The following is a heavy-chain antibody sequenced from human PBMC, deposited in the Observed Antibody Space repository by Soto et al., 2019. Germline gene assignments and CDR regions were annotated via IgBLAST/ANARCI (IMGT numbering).Heavy chain of an antibody. CDR3: ARSMTTVTTGRYYYYGMDV. CDR1: GFTFSSYS. J-gene: IGHJ6*02. CDR2: ISSSSSTI. Sequence: GGSLRLSCAASGFTFSSYSMNWVRQAPGKGLEWVSYISSSSSTIYYADSVKGRFTISRDNAKNSLYLQMNSLRAEDTAVYYCARSMTTVTTGRYYYYGMDVWGQGTTVTVSS. V-gene: IGHV3-48*01. D-gene: IGHD4-17*01.